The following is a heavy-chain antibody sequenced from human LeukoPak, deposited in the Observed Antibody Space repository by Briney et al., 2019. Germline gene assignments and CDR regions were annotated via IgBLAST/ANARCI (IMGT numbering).Heavy chain of an antibody. Sequence: ASGFTXSSNYMSWVRQAPGKGLEWVSVIYSGGSTYYADSVKGRFTISRDNSKNTLYLQMNSLRAEDTAVYYCAKDDNYIRFLSWGQGTLVTVSS. CDR2: IYSGGST. CDR1: GFTXSSNY. V-gene: IGHV3-53*03. J-gene: IGHJ5*02. D-gene: IGHD3-16*01. CDR3: AKDDNYIRFLS.